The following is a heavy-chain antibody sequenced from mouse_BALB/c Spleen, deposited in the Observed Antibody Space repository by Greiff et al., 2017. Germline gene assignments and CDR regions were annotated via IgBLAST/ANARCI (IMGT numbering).Heavy chain of an antibody. CDR3: ARRAIYDGYYGGDY. CDR2: IISGGST. CDR1: GFTFSSYA. V-gene: IGHV5-6-5*01. Sequence: EVKVVESGGGLVKPGGSLKLSCAASGFTFSSYAMSWVRQTPEKRLEWVASIISGGSTYYPDSVKGRFTISRDNARNILYLQMSSLRSEDTAMYYCARRAIYDGYYGGDYWGQGTSVTVSS. J-gene: IGHJ4*01. D-gene: IGHD2-3*01.